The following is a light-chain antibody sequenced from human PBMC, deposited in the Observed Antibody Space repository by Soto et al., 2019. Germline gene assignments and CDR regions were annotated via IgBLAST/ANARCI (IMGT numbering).Light chain of an antibody. CDR2: DAS. Sequence: EIVMTQSPATLSVSPGERATLSCRASQSVSSRLAWYQQKRGQAPRLLIYDASTRATGIPARFSGSGSGTEFNLTISSLQSEDFAIYYCRHYNNWPPETFGQGTKADIK. J-gene: IGKJ1*01. CDR1: QSVSSR. V-gene: IGKV3-15*01. CDR3: RHYNNWPPET.